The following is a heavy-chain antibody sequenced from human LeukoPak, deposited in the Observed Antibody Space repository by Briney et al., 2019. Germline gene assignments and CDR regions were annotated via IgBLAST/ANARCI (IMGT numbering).Heavy chain of an antibody. CDR2: INPNSGGT. Sequence: ASVKVSCKASGYTFTGYYMHWVRQAPGQGLEWMGWINPNSGGTNYAQKFQGRVTMTRDTSISTAYMVLSKLTYDDTAVYYCARDPGGNDYGDYYGADFDFWGQGTLVTVSS. J-gene: IGHJ4*02. D-gene: IGHD4-17*01. CDR1: GYTFTGYY. V-gene: IGHV1-2*02. CDR3: ARDPGGNDYGDYYGADFDF.